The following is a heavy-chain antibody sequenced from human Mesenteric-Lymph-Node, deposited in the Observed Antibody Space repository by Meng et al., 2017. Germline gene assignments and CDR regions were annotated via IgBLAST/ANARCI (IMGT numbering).Heavy chain of an antibody. Sequence: GESLKISCKGSGYSFTSYWIGWVRQMPGKGLEWMGIIYPGDSDTRYSPSFQGQVTISADKSISTAYLQWSSLKASDTAMYYCARYKDPDSSGYYNYYYYGMDVWGQGTTVTVSS. J-gene: IGHJ6*02. V-gene: IGHV5-51*01. CDR2: IYPGDSDT. CDR1: GYSFTSYW. CDR3: ARYKDPDSSGYYNYYYYGMDV. D-gene: IGHD3-22*01.